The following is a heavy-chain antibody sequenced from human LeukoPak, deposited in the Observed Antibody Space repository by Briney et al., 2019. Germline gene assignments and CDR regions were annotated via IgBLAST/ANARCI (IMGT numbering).Heavy chain of an antibody. Sequence: GGSLRLSCAASGFTFDDYAMHWVRQAPGKGLEWVSGISWNSGSIGYADSVKGRFTISRDNAENSLYLQMNSLRAEDMALYYCAKYYGDYFLGFDYWGQGTLVTVSS. V-gene: IGHV3-9*03. CDR3: AKYYGDYFLGFDY. J-gene: IGHJ4*02. CDR2: ISWNSGSI. CDR1: GFTFDDYA. D-gene: IGHD4-17*01.